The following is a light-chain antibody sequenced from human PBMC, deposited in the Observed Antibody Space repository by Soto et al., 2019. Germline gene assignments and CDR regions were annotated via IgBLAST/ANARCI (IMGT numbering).Light chain of an antibody. CDR2: GAS. Sequence: EIVMTQSPGTLSVSPGERATLSCRASQSVSSNVAWYQQKPGQAPRLIIDGASTRATGIPARFSGSGSGTEFTLTISSLQSEDFAVYYCHQYNYWPPLTFGGGTKVEI. J-gene: IGKJ4*01. CDR1: QSVSSN. CDR3: HQYNYWPPLT. V-gene: IGKV3-15*01.